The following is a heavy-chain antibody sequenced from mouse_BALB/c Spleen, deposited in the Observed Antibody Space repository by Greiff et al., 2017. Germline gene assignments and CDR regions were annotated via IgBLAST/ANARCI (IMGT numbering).Heavy chain of an antibody. CDR1: GYTFTNYW. J-gene: IGHJ3*01. V-gene: IGHV1-63*02. Sequence: QVHVKQSGAELVRPGTSVKISCKASGYTFTNYWLGWVKQRPGHGLEWIGDIYPGGGYTNYNEKFKGKATLTADTSSSTAYVQLSSLTSEDSAVYFCASNSLLRLRFAYWGQGTLVTVSA. CDR2: IYPGGGYT. D-gene: IGHD1-2*01. CDR3: ASNSLLRLRFAY.